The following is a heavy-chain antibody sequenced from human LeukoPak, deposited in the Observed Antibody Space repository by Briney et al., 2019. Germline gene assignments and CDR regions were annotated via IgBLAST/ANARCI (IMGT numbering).Heavy chain of an antibody. CDR2: INPSGGST. CDR3: ARESPEGLDY. Sequence: ASVKVSCKASGYTFTSYDINWVRQAPGQGLEWMGIINPSGGSTSYAQKFQGRVTMTRDTSTSTVYMELSSLRSEDTAVYYCARESPEGLDYWGQGTLVTVSS. D-gene: IGHD1-14*01. V-gene: IGHV1-46*01. CDR1: GYTFTSYD. J-gene: IGHJ4*02.